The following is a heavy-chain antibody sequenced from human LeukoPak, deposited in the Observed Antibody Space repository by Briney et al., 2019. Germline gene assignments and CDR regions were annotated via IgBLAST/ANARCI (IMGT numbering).Heavy chain of an antibody. V-gene: IGHV3-23*01. CDR3: PKPLTRQSTVNYYYGMDV. CDR1: GFTFSIYA. D-gene: IGHD5/OR15-5a*01. J-gene: IGHJ6*02. Sequence: GGSLRLSCAASGFTFSIYAMSWVRQAPGKGLEWVSAISGSGGSTYYADSVKGRFTISRDNSKNTLYLQMNSLRAEDTAVYYCPKPLTRQSTVNYYYGMDVWGQGTTDTVSS. CDR2: ISGSGGST.